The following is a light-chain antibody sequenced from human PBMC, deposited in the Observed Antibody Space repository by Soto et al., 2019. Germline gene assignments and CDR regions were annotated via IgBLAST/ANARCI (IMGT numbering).Light chain of an antibody. CDR3: VTWDSNTRI. J-gene: IGLJ2*01. V-gene: IGLV4-60*02. Sequence: QLVLTQSSSASASLGSSVKLTCTLSSGHSSHIIAWHQQQPGKAPRYLMKLERSGSYNKGSGVPDRFSGSSSGPDRYLTISNLQFEDEADYYCVTWDSNTRIFGGGTKVTVL. CDR2: LERSGSY. CDR1: SGHSSHI.